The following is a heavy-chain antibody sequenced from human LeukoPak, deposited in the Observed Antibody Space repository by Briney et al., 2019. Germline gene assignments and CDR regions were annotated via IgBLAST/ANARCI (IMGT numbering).Heavy chain of an antibody. Sequence: GGSLRLSCAASGFTFSTYWMSWVRQAPGNGLEWVAHIKGDGSEKHYVDSVKGRFTISRDNAKNSLYLQMSSLRAEDTAVYYCARDPGIAAAGTEGHFDSWGQGTLVTVSS. D-gene: IGHD6-13*01. V-gene: IGHV3-7*04. CDR1: GFTFSTYW. J-gene: IGHJ4*02. CDR2: IKGDGSEK. CDR3: ARDPGIAAAGTEGHFDS.